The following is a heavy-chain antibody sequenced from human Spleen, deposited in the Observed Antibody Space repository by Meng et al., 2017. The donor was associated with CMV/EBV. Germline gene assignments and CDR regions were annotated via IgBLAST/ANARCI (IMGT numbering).Heavy chain of an antibody. Sequence: ASGFTFSSHWMHWVRQAPGKGLVWVSRINGDNSFAKYADSVKGRFTISRDNAKNTVYLQMNSLRVEDTAVYYCVREGVWEYQTYFDPWGQGTLVTVSS. D-gene: IGHD2-2*01. CDR3: VREGVWEYQTYFDP. J-gene: IGHJ5*02. CDR2: INGDNSFA. V-gene: IGHV3-74*03. CDR1: GFTFSSHW.